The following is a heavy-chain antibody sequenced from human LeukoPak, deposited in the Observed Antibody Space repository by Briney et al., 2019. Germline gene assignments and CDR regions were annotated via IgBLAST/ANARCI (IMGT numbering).Heavy chain of an antibody. J-gene: IGHJ4*02. CDR3: AKDLHGGYSSDY. CDR2: IDFEGVDK. D-gene: IGHD4-23*01. CDR1: GFTFNNIG. V-gene: IGHV3-30*02. Sequence: PGGSLRLSCAASGFTFNNIGMHWARQAPGKGLEFVSFIDFEGVDKHYADSVKGRFTISKDYSKATLYLQMNSLRPEDTAIYYCAKDLHGGYSSDYWGQGTLVTVSS.